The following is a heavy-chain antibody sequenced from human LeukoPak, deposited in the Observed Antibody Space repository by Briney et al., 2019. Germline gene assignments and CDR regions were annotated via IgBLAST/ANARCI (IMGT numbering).Heavy chain of an antibody. CDR1: GGSFSGYY. D-gene: IGHD3-3*01. J-gene: IGHJ6*03. Sequence: SETLSLTCAVYGGSFSGYYWSWIRQPPGKGLEWIGEINHSGSTNYNPSLKSRVTISVDTSKNQFSLKLSSVTAADTAVYYCASQVLRLNMDAWGKGTTVTVS. V-gene: IGHV4-34*01. CDR3: ASQVLRLNMDA. CDR2: INHSGST.